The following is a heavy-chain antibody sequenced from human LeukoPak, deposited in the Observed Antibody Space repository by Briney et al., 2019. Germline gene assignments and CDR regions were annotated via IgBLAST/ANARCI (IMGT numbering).Heavy chain of an antibody. V-gene: IGHV4-59*01. CDR3: AREVVDTATFDY. CDR2: IYYSGST. CDR1: GGSISSYY. D-gene: IGHD5-18*01. Sequence: PSETLSLTCTVSGGSISSYYWSWIRQPPGKGLEWIGYIYYSGSTNYNPSLKSRVIISVDTSKNQFSLKLSSVTAADTAVYYCAREVVDTATFDYWGQGTLVTVSS. J-gene: IGHJ4*02.